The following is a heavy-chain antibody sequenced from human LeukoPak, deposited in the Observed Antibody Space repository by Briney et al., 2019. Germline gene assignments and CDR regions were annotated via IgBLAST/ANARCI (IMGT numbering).Heavy chain of an antibody. CDR2: ISGSGGST. V-gene: IGHV3-23*01. D-gene: IGHD6-13*01. J-gene: IGHJ4*02. Sequence: PGGSLSLSCEGSGFTFSSYAMTWVRQAPGKGLEWVSGISGSGGSTNYADSVKGRFTISRDNSKNTLYLQMNSLRAEDTAVYYCARDTYSSSWYEGQFDYWGQGTLVTVSS. CDR1: GFTFSSYA. CDR3: ARDTYSSSWYEGQFDY.